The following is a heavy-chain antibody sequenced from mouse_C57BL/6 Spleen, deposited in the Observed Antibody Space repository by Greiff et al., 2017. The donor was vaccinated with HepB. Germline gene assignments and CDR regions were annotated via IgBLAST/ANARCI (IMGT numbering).Heavy chain of an antibody. Sequence: VQLQQPGAELVKPGASVKLSCKASGYTFTSYWMHWVKQRPGQGLEWIGMIHPNSGSTNYNEKFKSKATLTVDKSSSTAYMQLSSLTSEDSAVYYWARPPRDYDRRAWFAYWGQGTLVTVSA. CDR1: GYTFTSYW. CDR2: IHPNSGST. V-gene: IGHV1-64*01. D-gene: IGHD2-4*01. J-gene: IGHJ3*01. CDR3: ARPPRDYDRRAWFAY.